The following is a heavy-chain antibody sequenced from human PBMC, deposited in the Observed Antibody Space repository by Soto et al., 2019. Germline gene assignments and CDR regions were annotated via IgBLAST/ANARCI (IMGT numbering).Heavy chain of an antibody. J-gene: IGHJ6*02. D-gene: IGHD3-22*01. V-gene: IGHV1-69*13. CDR2: IIPVFGTA. CDR1: RVAFNKFI. Sequence: GASVKVSCKASRVAFNKFIVTWVRQAPGLGLEWVGGIIPVFGTANYAQKFQGRVTITADESTSTSYMEVNNLRSEDAAVYYCARSGMIVVVITSYYYYYGMDVWGQGTTVTVSS. CDR3: ARSGMIVVVITSYYYYYGMDV.